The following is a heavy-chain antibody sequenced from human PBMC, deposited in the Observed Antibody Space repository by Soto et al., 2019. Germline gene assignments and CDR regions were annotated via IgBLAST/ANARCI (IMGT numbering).Heavy chain of an antibody. Sequence: GGSLRLSCAASGFTFSSYGMHWVRQAPGKGLEWVAVIWYDGSNKYYADSVKGRFTISRDNSKNTLYLQMNSLKTEDTAVYYCTGAMVRGVPGHYYYYYMDVWGKGTTVTVSS. CDR3: TGAMVRGVPGHYYYYYMDV. CDR1: GFTFSSYG. V-gene: IGHV3-33*01. J-gene: IGHJ6*03. CDR2: IWYDGSNK. D-gene: IGHD3-10*01.